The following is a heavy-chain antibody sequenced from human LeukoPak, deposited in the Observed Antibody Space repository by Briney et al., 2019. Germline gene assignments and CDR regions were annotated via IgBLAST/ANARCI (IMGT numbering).Heavy chain of an antibody. D-gene: IGHD6-13*01. V-gene: IGHV3-30*04. J-gene: IGHJ4*02. CDR2: ISYDGSVE. Sequence: GESLRLSCAASGFTFSNYAMHWVRQAPGKGLEWVALISYDGSVEKNAASVKGRFTISRDNSKNTLYLQMNSLRTEDTAVYYCAGALGSSWDSSLDSWGQGTLVPVSS. CDR3: AGALGSSWDSSLDS. CDR1: GFTFSNYA.